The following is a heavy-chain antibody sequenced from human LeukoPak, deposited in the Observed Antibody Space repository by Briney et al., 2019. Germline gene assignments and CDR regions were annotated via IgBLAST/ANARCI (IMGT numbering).Heavy chain of an antibody. CDR3: ATGGVYDFWSGYYSSY. V-gene: IGHV3-21*01. J-gene: IGHJ4*02. D-gene: IGHD3-3*01. Sequence: GGSLRLSCAASGFTFSSYSMNWVRQAPGKGLEWVSSISSSSSYIYYADSVKGQFTISRDNAKNSLYLQMNSLRAEDTAVYYCATGGVYDFWSGYYSSYWGQGTLVTVSS. CDR2: ISSSSSYI. CDR1: GFTFSSYS.